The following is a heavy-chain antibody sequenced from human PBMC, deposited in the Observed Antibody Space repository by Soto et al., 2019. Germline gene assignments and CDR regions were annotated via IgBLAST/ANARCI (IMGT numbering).Heavy chain of an antibody. J-gene: IGHJ5*02. Sequence: LSLTCTVSGGSISSYYWSWIRQPPGKGLEWIGYIYYSGSTNYNPSLKSRVTISVDTSKNQFSLKLSSVTAADTAVYYCARAGVGSGWYNGNWFDPWGQGTLVTVYS. CDR2: IYYSGST. D-gene: IGHD6-19*01. V-gene: IGHV4-59*01. CDR3: ARAGVGSGWYNGNWFDP. CDR1: GGSISSYY.